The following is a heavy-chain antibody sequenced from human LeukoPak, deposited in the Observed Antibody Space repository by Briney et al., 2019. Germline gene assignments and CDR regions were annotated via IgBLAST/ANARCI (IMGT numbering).Heavy chain of an antibody. V-gene: IGHV3-30*02. CDR1: GFTFSSYG. CDR2: IRYDGSNK. D-gene: IGHD6-6*01. Sequence: GGSLRLSCAASGFTFSSYGMHWVRQVPGKGLEWVAFIRYDGSNKYYADSVKGRFTISRDNSKNTLYLQMNSLRAEDTAVYYCAKVFVAARPNGGDYWGQGTLVTVSS. J-gene: IGHJ4*02. CDR3: AKVFVAARPNGGDY.